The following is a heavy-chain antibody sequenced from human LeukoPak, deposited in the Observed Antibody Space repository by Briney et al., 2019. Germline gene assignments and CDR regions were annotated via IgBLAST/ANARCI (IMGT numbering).Heavy chain of an antibody. J-gene: IGHJ4*02. CDR2: IIPIFGTA. D-gene: IGHD6-19*01. CDR3: ARFDSSGWPYFDY. Sequence: SVKVSCKTSGGTFSSYAISWVRQAPGQGLEWMGGIIPIFGTANYAQKFQGRVTITTDESTSTAYMELSSLRSEDTAVYYCARFDSSGWPYFDYWGQGTLVTVSS. CDR1: GGTFSSYA. V-gene: IGHV1-69*05.